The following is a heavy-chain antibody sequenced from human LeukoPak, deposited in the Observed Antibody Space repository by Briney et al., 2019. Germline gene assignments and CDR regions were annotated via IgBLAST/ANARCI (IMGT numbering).Heavy chain of an antibody. CDR1: GFTFSSYG. D-gene: IGHD4-17*01. Sequence: GGSLRLSCAASGFTFSSYGMHWVRQAPGKGLEWVAFIRYDGSNKYYADSVKGRFTISRDNSKNTLYLQMNSLRAEDTAVYYCAKDRKGDYGDMFHPNWFDPWGQGTLVTVSS. V-gene: IGHV3-30*02. J-gene: IGHJ5*02. CDR2: IRYDGSNK. CDR3: AKDRKGDYGDMFHPNWFDP.